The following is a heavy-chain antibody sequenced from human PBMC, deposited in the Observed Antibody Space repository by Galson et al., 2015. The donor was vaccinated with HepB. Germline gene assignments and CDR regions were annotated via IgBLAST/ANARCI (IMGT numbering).Heavy chain of an antibody. V-gene: IGHV3-33*01. J-gene: IGHJ6*02. Sequence: SLRLSCAASGFTFSSYGMRWVRQAPGKGLEWVAVIWYDGSNKYYADSVKGRFTISRDNSKNTLYLQMNSLRAEDTAVYYCARGGGVAATGKNYYYYGMDVWGQGTTVTVSS. D-gene: IGHD6-13*01. CDR2: IWYDGSNK. CDR3: ARGGGVAATGKNYYYYGMDV. CDR1: GFTFSSYG.